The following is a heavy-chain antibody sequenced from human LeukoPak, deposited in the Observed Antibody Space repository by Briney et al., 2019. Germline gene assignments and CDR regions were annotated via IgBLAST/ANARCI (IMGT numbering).Heavy chain of an antibody. J-gene: IGHJ4*02. CDR2: IKQDGSAK. D-gene: IGHD3-22*01. V-gene: IGHV3-7*01. CDR1: GFTFSTYW. CDR3: ARCPYNSTGYYSVPSHLDY. Sequence: PAGTLTLSCAASGFTFSTYWMTWVRQPPGKGLEWVANIKQDGSAKYYVDSLRGRFSISRDNVKNSLFLQMNSLSAEDTAVYYCARCPYNSTGYYSVPSHLDYWGQGALVTVS.